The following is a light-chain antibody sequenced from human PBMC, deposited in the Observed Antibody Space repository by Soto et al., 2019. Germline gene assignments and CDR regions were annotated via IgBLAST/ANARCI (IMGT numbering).Light chain of an antibody. CDR1: SVHSTYA. J-gene: IGLJ2*01. CDR3: QTWDTVV. Sequence: QLVLTQSPSASASLGASVKLPCSLSSVHSTYAIAGHQKQPEKGPRFLMKVNSDGSHSKGDGVPDRFSGSNSGAERYLTISSLPSGDEADYSCQTWDTVVFGGGTKLTVL. V-gene: IGLV4-69*01. CDR2: VNSDGSH.